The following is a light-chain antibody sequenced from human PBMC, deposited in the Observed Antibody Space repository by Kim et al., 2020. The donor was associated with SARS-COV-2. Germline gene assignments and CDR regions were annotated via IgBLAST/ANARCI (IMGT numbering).Light chain of an antibody. Sequence: SYELTQPPSVSVAPGQTASITCSGDNLGDTYVCWYQQKPGQPPVLVIYHDTKRPSGIPERFSGSNSGNTATLTISGIQTMDEADYYCQAWDSGTAVFGGG. CDR1: NLGDTY. CDR2: HDT. V-gene: IGLV3-1*01. CDR3: QAWDSGTAV. J-gene: IGLJ2*01.